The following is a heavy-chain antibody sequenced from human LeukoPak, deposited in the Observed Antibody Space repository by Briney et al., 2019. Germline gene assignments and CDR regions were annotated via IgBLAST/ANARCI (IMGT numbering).Heavy chain of an antibody. D-gene: IGHD3-10*01. Sequence: GGSLRLSCAASGLSFSRFAMSWVRQGPARGLEWVSSIRGNSETFYADSVKGRFTLSSDSSRNTVYFQLNNLRVEDTAIYYCAKASWVPSTDAVRWGQGTLVTVSS. CDR3: AKASWVPSTDAVR. CDR1: GLSFSRFA. V-gene: IGHV3-23*01. J-gene: IGHJ4*02. CDR2: IRGNSET.